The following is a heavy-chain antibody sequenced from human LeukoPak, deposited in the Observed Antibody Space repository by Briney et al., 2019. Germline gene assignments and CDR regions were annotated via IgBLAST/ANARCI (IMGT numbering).Heavy chain of an antibody. V-gene: IGHV3-21*01. CDR3: ARDPSDYDFWSGSYYYMDV. CDR1: GFTFSSYS. CDR2: ISSSSSYI. D-gene: IGHD3-3*01. Sequence: GGSLRLSCAASGFTFSSYSMNWVRQAPGKGLEWVSSISSSSSYIYYADSVKGRFTISRDNAKNSLYLQMNSLRAEDTAVYYCARDPSDYDFWSGSYYYMDVWGKGTTVTVSS. J-gene: IGHJ6*03.